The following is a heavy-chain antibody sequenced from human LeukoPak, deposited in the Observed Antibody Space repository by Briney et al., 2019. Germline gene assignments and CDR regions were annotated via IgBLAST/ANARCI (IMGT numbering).Heavy chain of an antibody. V-gene: IGHV3-30*02. J-gene: IGHJ4*02. CDR3: ARVASSSWANFDY. Sequence: GGSLRLSCAASGFTFSSYGMHWVRQAPGKGLEWVAFIRYDGSNKYYADSVKGRFTISRDNSKNTLYLQMNSLRAEDTAVYYCARVASSSWANFDYWGQGTLVTVSS. D-gene: IGHD6-13*01. CDR1: GFTFSSYG. CDR2: IRYDGSNK.